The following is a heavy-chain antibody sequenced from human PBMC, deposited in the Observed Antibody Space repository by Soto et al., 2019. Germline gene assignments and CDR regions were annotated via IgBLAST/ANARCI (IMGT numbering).Heavy chain of an antibody. CDR1: GGSISSYY. J-gene: IGHJ3*02. CDR3: ASFGWSERYLAFDM. V-gene: IGHV4-59*01. D-gene: IGHD3-3*01. Sequence: SETLSLTCHVSGGSISSYYGNWIRQAPGKGLEWIGNMYYSGSTNYNPSLKSRATISVGTSKKQFSLRLSSVTAADTAVYYCASFGWSERYLAFDMWGIGTRV. CDR2: MYYSGST.